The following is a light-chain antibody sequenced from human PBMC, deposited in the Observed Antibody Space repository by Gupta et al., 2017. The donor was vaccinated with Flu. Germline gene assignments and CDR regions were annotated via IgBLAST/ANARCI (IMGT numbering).Light chain of an antibody. CDR3: MNGKPPWT. CDR2: EVS. V-gene: IGKV2-30*01. Sequence: DVVMTQSPPSLPVTLGQPAAISCRSSQSLVYSDGNNYLNWLQQRPGQSPRRLIYEVSNRDFGGPDGFSGSGEVNDFTQKSSMGEDEDVGVYYAMNGKPPWTFGQGTKLDIK. CDR1: QSLVYSDGNNY. J-gene: IGKJ2*02.